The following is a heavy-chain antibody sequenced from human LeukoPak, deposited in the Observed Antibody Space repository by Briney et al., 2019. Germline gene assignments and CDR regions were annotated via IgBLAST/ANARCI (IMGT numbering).Heavy chain of an antibody. CDR1: GFTFSSYS. J-gene: IGHJ6*02. CDR2: ISSSSSYI. V-gene: IGHV3-21*01. CDR3: ARGRSFLKNGMDV. Sequence: KAGGSLRLSCAASGFTFSSYSMNWVRQAPGKGLEWVSSISSSSSYIYYADSVKGRFTISRDNAKNSLYLQMNSLRAEDTAVYYCARGRSFLKNGMDVWGQGTTVTVSS. D-gene: IGHD3-16*02.